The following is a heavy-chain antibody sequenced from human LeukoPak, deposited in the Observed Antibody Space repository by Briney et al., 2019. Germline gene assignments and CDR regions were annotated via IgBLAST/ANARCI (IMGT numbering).Heavy chain of an antibody. D-gene: IGHD3-9*01. CDR2: ISASGGST. CDR3: AKWGDYDVLTGYYDSDY. CDR1: GFTFSNYA. V-gene: IGHV3-23*01. J-gene: IGHJ4*02. Sequence: PGGSLRLSCAASGFTFSNYAMSWVRQAPGKGLEWVSGISASGGSTYYTDSVKGRFTISRDNSKNTLYLQMNSLSAEDTAIYYCAKWGDYDVLTGYYDSDYWGQGTLVTVSS.